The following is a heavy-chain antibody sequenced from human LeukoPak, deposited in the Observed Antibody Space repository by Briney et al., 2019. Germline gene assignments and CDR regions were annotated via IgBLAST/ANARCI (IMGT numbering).Heavy chain of an antibody. J-gene: IGHJ4*02. D-gene: IGHD2/OR15-2a*01. CDR1: GFTFSTYG. Sequence: GGSLRLSCAASGFTFSTYGMHWVRQAPGKGLEWVAFIPYDGIDKHYRDSVKGRFTVSRDNSKNTRYLQMNSLRPNDTAVYFCAKVAEQILIAPFFARWGQGTLVTVSS. V-gene: IGHV3-30*02. CDR2: IPYDGIDK. CDR3: AKVAEQILIAPFFAR.